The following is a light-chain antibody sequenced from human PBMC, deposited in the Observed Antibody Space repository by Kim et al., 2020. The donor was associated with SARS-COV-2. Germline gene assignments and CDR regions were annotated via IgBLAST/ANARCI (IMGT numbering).Light chain of an antibody. Sequence: DIQMTQSPSTLSASVGDRVTITCRASQSIGSWLAWYQQEPGKAPYLLICKASSLESGVPSRFSGSGSGTEFTLTISSLQPGDSASYYCQQYNSYPLTFGGGTRVEIK. CDR3: QQYNSYPLT. V-gene: IGKV1-5*03. CDR2: KAS. CDR1: QSIGSW. J-gene: IGKJ4*01.